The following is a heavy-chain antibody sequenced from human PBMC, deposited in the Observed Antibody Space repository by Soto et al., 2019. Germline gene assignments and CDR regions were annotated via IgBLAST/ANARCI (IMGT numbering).Heavy chain of an antibody. D-gene: IGHD5-18*01. CDR1: GFTFSDYY. CDR2: ISSSSSYT. Sequence: GGSLRLSCAAPGFTFSDYYMSWIRQAPGKGLEWVSYISSSSSYTNYADSVKGRFTISRDNAKNSLYLQMNSLRAEDTAVYYCARVSWGTAMVFDYGGQGSLVTVS. V-gene: IGHV3-11*06. CDR3: ARVSWGTAMVFDY. J-gene: IGHJ4*02.